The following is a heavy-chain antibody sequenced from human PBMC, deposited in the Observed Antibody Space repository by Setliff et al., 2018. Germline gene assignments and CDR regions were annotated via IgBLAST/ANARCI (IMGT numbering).Heavy chain of an antibody. CDR3: ARTGTYRYFDY. V-gene: IGHV4-39*01. D-gene: IGHD1-1*01. CDR2: IYHGGDT. J-gene: IGHJ4*02. CDR1: GGSINSGVYY. Sequence: LSLTCTVSGGSINSGVYYWGWICQPPGKGLGWIGRIYHGGDTYYNASLKSRLTISVDTSKNQFSLKLRSVTAADTAVYYCARTGTYRYFDYWGQGALVTVSS.